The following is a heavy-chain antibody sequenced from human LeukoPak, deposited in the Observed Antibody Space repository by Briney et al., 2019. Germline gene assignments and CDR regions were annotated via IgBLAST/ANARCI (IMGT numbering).Heavy chain of an antibody. Sequence: PGGSLRLSCAASGFTFSSYSMNWVRQAPGKGLEWVSSISSSSSYIKYADSVKGRFTISRDNAKNSLYLQMNSLRAEDTALYYCAKDMGYDILTGYIARGFDYWGQGTLVTVSS. V-gene: IGHV3-21*04. D-gene: IGHD3-9*01. J-gene: IGHJ4*02. CDR2: ISSSSSYI. CDR1: GFTFSSYS. CDR3: AKDMGYDILTGYIARGFDY.